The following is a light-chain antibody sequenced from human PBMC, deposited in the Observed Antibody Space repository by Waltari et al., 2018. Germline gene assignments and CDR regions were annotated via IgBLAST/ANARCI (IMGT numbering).Light chain of an antibody. CDR2: DVR. CDR1: TSDVGGYNY. V-gene: IGLV2-14*01. J-gene: IGLJ1*01. Sequence: QSALTQPASVSGSPGQSITISCTGTTSDVGGYNYVPWYQQHPGNAPKLMIYDVRKRPSGVSNRFSGSKSGNTASLTISGLQAEDEADYYCSSYTSSSTPFVFGTGTKVTVL. CDR3: SSYTSSSTPFV.